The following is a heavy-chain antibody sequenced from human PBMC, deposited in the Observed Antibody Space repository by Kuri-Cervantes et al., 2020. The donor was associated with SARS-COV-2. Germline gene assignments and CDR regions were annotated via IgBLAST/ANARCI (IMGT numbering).Heavy chain of an antibody. CDR1: GFTFSGYS. Sequence: GESLKISCAASGFTFSGYSMNWIRQAPGKGLEWVASIDSSNYYIYHADSVKGRLTISRDNAKTSLYLQMNSLKPEDTAVYYCAREEGGELGEAFDYWGQGALVTVSS. CDR3: AREEGGELGEAFDY. D-gene: IGHD7-27*01. V-gene: IGHV3-21*01. J-gene: IGHJ4*02. CDR2: IDSSNYYI.